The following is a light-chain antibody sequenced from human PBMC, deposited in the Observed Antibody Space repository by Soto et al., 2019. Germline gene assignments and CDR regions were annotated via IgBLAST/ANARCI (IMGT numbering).Light chain of an antibody. J-gene: IGKJ4*01. Sequence: EIVLTQSPATLSLFPGERATLSCRASQSVSSYLAWYQQKPGQAPRLLIYDVSNRATGIPARFSGSGSGTDFTLTISSLEPEDFAVYYFQQRSNWPPFTFGGGTKVEIK. CDR1: QSVSSY. CDR2: DVS. V-gene: IGKV3-11*01. CDR3: QQRSNWPPFT.